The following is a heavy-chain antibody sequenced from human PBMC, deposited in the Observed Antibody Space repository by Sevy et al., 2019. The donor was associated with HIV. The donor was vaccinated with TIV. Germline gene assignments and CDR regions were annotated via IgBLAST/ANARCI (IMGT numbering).Heavy chain of an antibody. CDR1: GFTFSSYW. Sequence: GGSLRLSCAASGFTFSSYWMSWVRQAPGKGLEWVANIKQDGSEKYYVYSVKGRFTISRDNAKNSLYVQMNSLRAEDTAVYYCARDKGNYYPDAFDIWGQGTMVTVSS. J-gene: IGHJ3*02. CDR2: IKQDGSEK. V-gene: IGHV3-7*01. D-gene: IGHD3-22*01. CDR3: ARDKGNYYPDAFDI.